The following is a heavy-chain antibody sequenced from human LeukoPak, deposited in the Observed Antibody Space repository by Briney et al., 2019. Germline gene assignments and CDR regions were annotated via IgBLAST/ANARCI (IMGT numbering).Heavy chain of an antibody. J-gene: IGHJ4*02. Sequence: GGSLKLSCAASGFTFSDHAMSWVRQTPAKGLESVSSISAGGDRTHYADSVKGRFTVSRDNSKNTLYLHMNSLRAEDTAVYFCAYLDSSGYYYGRLRYWGQGTPVTVSS. CDR2: ISAGGDRT. CDR1: GFTFSDHA. CDR3: AYLDSSGYYYGRLRY. D-gene: IGHD3-22*01. V-gene: IGHV3-23*01.